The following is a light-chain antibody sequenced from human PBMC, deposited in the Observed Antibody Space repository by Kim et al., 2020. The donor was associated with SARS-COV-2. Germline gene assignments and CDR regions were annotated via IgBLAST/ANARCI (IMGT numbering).Light chain of an antibody. V-gene: IGLV3-1*01. CDR3: QAWDSSTVL. Sequence: SVSPGQTASITCSGDKLGDKYVCWYQQKPGQSPVLVIYHDSRRPSGIPERFSGSNSGNTATLTISGTQAMDEADYYCQAWDSSTVLFGGGTQLTVL. CDR2: HDS. J-gene: IGLJ2*01. CDR1: KLGDKY.